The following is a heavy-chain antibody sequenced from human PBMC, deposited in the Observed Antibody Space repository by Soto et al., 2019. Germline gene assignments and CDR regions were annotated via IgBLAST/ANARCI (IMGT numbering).Heavy chain of an antibody. J-gene: IGHJ4*02. CDR3: ARDRGAGDYYDSSGYTGGDY. CDR2: ISYDGSDK. V-gene: IGHV3-30-3*01. Sequence: PGGSLRLSCAASGFSLSSYAMHWVRQAPGKGLEWVALISYDGSDKDYADSVKGRFTISRDNSRNTLFLQMNSLRSDDTAVYYCARDRGAGDYYDSSGYTGGDYWGQGTLVTVSS. CDR1: GFSLSSYA. D-gene: IGHD3-22*01.